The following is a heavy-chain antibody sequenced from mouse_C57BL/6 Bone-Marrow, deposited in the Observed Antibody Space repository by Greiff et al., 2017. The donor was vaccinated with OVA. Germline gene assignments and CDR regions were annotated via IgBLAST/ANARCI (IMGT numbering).Heavy chain of an antibody. V-gene: IGHV2-4*01. J-gene: IGHJ1*03. CDR3: AKHYYGSSYPLYWYFDV. D-gene: IGHD1-1*01. CDR2: IWSGGST. CDR1: GFSLTSYG. Sequence: QVQLKESGPGLVQPSQSLSITCTVSGFSLTSYGVHWVRQPPGKGLEWLGVIWSGGSTDYNAAFISRLSISKDNSKSQVFFKMNSLQADDTAIYYCAKHYYGSSYPLYWYFDVWGTGTTVTVSS.